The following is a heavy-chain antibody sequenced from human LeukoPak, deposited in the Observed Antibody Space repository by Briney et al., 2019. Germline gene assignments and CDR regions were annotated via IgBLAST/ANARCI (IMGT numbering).Heavy chain of an antibody. D-gene: IGHD6-19*01. V-gene: IGHV4-59*08. CDR2: IYYSGNT. CDR3: ASTRRAAVAGRFDS. CDR1: GASMSSNY. Sequence: SETLSLTCTVSGASMSSNYWSWIRQPPGRGLEWIGYIYYSGNTNSSPSLGSRVTMSLDASKNQFSLKVNSVTAADTAIYYCASTRRAAVAGRFDSWGQGTLVTASS. J-gene: IGHJ4*02.